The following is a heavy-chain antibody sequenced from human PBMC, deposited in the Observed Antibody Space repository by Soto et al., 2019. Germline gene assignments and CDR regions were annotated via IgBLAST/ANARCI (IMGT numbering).Heavy chain of an antibody. CDR1: GGPFSGYY. V-gene: IGHV4-34*01. J-gene: IGHJ6*02. Sequence: NPSETLSLTCAAYGGPFSGYYWSWIRQPPGEGLEWIGEINHSGSTNYNPSLKSRVTISVDTSKNQFSLKLSSVTAADTAVYYCARALAAMYYYYGMDVWGQGTTVTVSS. CDR3: ARALAAMYYYYGMDV. D-gene: IGHD2-2*01. CDR2: INHSGST.